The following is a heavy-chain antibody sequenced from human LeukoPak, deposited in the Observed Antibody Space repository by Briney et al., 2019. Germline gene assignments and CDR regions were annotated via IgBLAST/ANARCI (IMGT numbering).Heavy chain of an antibody. Sequence: PGRSLRLSCAASGFTFDDYAMHWVRQAPGKGLEWVSGISWNSGSIGYADSVKGRFTMSRDNAKNSLYLQMNSLRGEDTALYYCAKVVGQYRSSSVIDFWGQGTLVTVSS. CDR2: ISWNSGSI. V-gene: IGHV3-9*01. D-gene: IGHD6-6*01. J-gene: IGHJ4*02. CDR1: GFTFDDYA. CDR3: AKVVGQYRSSSVIDF.